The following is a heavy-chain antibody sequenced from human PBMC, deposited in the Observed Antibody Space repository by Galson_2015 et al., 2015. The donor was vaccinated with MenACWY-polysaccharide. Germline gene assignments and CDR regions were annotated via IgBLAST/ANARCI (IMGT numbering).Heavy chain of an antibody. J-gene: IGHJ3*02. Sequence: GLEWVSAISGSGGSTYYADSVKGRYTISRDNSKNTLYLQMNSLRAEDTAVYYCAKDRRYYGSGSYYSDRAFDIWGQGTMVTVSS. CDR2: ISGSGGST. V-gene: IGHV3-23*01. CDR3: AKDRRYYGSGSYYSDRAFDI. D-gene: IGHD3-10*01.